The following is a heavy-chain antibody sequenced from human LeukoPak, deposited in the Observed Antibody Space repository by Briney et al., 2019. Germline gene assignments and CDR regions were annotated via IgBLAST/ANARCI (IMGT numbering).Heavy chain of an antibody. D-gene: IGHD2-2*01. V-gene: IGHV1-2*02. J-gene: IGHJ6*02. CDR3: TRATSVVVPAADHYYYGMDV. CDR1: GSTFTGYY. Sequence: GASVKVSCKASGSTFTGYYMHWVRQAPGQGLEWMGWINPNRGGTDYAQKFQGRVTMTRDTSLSTAYMELSRLRSDDTAVYYCTRATSVVVPAADHYYYGMDVWGQGTTVTVSS. CDR2: INPNRGGT.